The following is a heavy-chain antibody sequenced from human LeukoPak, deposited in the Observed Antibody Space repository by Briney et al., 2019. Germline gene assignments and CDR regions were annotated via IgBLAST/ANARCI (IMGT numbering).Heavy chain of an antibody. CDR2: FDPEDGET. CDR3: ATAQPQDENNWFDP. Sequence: ASVKVSCKVSGYTLTELSMHWVRQAPGKGLEWMGGFDPEDGETIYAQKFQGRVTMTEDTSTDTAYMELSSLRSEDTAVYYCATAQPQDENNWFDPWGQGTQVTVSS. J-gene: IGHJ5*02. CDR1: GYTLTELS. V-gene: IGHV1-24*01.